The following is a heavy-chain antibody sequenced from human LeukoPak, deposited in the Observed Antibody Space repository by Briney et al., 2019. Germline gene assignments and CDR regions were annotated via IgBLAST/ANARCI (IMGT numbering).Heavy chain of an antibody. D-gene: IGHD6-13*01. CDR2: IYHSGST. V-gene: IGHV4-30-2*01. J-gene: IGHJ5*02. CDR1: GGSISSGGYS. Sequence: SQTLSLTCAVSGGSISSGGYSWSWIRQPPGKGPEWIGYIYHSGSTYYNPSLKSRVTISVDRSKNQFSLKLSSVTAADTAVYYCASSSSWSEFDPWGQGTLVTVSS. CDR3: ASSSSWSEFDP.